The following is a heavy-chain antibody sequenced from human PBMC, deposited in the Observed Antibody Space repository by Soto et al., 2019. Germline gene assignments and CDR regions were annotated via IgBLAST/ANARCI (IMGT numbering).Heavy chain of an antibody. Sequence: QVQLVESGGGVVQPGRSLRLSCAASGFPFSSYGMHWVRQAPGKGLEWVAVISYDGSKKYYADSVKGRFTISRDNSKNPLYLQMNSLRAEDTAVYYCANQPSSTWYSRFPGDYWGQGTLVTVSS. D-gene: IGHD6-13*01. V-gene: IGHV3-30*18. J-gene: IGHJ4*02. CDR2: ISYDGSKK. CDR1: GFPFSSYG. CDR3: ANQPSSTWYSRFPGDY.